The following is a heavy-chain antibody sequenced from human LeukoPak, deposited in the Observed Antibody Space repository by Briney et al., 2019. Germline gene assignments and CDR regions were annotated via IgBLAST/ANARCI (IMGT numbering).Heavy chain of an antibody. J-gene: IGHJ6*02. CDR3: AARGGGDYYGMDV. CDR1: GFTFSSYD. D-gene: IGHD3-16*01. Sequence: PGGSLRLSCAASGFTFSSYDMHWARQAPGKGLEWVAVISYDGNDKHYADSVKGRFTISRDNSKNTLYLQMNSLRVEDTAVYYCAARGGGDYYGMDVWGQGTTVTVSS. CDR2: ISYDGNDK. V-gene: IGHV3-30*03.